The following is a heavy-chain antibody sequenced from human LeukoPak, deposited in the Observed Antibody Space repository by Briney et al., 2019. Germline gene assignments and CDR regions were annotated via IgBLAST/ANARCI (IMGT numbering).Heavy chain of an antibody. CDR3: ARAGEYYYDSSGYSRP. D-gene: IGHD3-22*01. CDR2: IYYEGSTK. CDR1: GFTFSNYI. Sequence: PGGSLRLSCAASGFTFSNYILHWVRQAPGKGLEWVAVIYYEGSTKYYADSVKGRFTISRDNSKNALYLQMDSLRAEDTAVYYCARAGEYYYDSSGYSRPWGQGTLVTVSS. J-gene: IGHJ5*02. V-gene: IGHV3-33*01.